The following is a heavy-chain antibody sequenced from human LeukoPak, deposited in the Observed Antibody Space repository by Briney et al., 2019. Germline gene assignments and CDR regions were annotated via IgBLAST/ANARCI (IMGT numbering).Heavy chain of an antibody. CDR1: GGTFSSYA. CDR3: ARDEDYYDSSGYV. V-gene: IGHV1-69*01. J-gene: IGHJ4*02. Sequence: SVKVFCKASGGTFSSYAISWVRQAPGQGLEWMGGIIPIFGTANYAQKFQGRVTITADESTSTAYMELSSLRSEDTAVYYCARDEDYYDSSGYVWGQGTLVTVSS. CDR2: IIPIFGTA. D-gene: IGHD3-22*01.